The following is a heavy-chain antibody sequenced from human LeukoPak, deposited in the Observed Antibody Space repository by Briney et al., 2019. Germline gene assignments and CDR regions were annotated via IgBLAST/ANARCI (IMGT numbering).Heavy chain of an antibody. V-gene: IGHV3-23*01. D-gene: IGHD2-2*01. CDR1: GSTFSSYA. Sequence: GGSLRLSCAASGSTFSSYAMSWVRQAPGKGLEWVSAISGSGGSTYCADSVKGRFTISRDNSKNTLYLQMNSLRAEDTAVYYCAKGALPAAISRYFDLWGRGTLVTVSS. CDR2: ISGSGGST. J-gene: IGHJ2*01. CDR3: AKGALPAAISRYFDL.